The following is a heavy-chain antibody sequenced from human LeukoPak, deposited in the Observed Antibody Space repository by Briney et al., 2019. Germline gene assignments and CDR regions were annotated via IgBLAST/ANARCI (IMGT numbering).Heavy chain of an antibody. D-gene: IGHD2-15*01. Sequence: SETLSLTCTVSGGSISSYYWSWIRQPAGKGLEWIGRIYTSGSTNYNPSLKSRVTMSVDTSKNQFSLKLSSVTAADTAVYYCARDRRYCSGGSCYNNWFDPWGQGTLVTVSS. CDR1: GGSISSYY. V-gene: IGHV4-4*07. CDR2: IYTSGST. J-gene: IGHJ5*02. CDR3: ARDRRYCSGGSCYNNWFDP.